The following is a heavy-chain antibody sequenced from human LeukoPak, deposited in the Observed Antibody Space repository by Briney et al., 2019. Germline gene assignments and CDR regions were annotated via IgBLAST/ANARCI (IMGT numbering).Heavy chain of an antibody. J-gene: IGHJ4*02. V-gene: IGHV1-8*01. CDR3: AIWTAFYDVYDY. CDR1: GYTFTIYD. Sequence: GASVRVSSTPSGYTFTIYDINWVRQAPGQGLEWMGWMNPNSGNTGYAQKFQGRVTMTRNTSISTAYMELSSLRSEDTAVYYCAIWTAFYDVYDYWGQGTLVTVSS. D-gene: IGHD5/OR15-5a*01. CDR2: MNPNSGNT.